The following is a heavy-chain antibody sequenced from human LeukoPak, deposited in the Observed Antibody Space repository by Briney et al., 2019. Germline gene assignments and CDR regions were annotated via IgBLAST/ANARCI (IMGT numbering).Heavy chain of an antibody. J-gene: IGHJ5*02. D-gene: IGHD1-14*01. V-gene: IGHV4-59*08. CDR1: GGSITSDY. CDR2: ISYSGST. Sequence: SETLSLTCTVSGGSITSDYWSWIRQPPGKGLECIGYISYSGSTNPNPSLKSRVTISIDTSKNQFSLKLSSVTATDTAVYYCARLTARSWFDPCGQGTLVTVSS. CDR3: ARLTARSWFDP.